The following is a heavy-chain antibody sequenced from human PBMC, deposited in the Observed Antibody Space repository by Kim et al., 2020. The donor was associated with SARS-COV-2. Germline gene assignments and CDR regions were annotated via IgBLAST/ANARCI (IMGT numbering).Heavy chain of an antibody. Sequence: YCPSFQGQVTISADKSISTAYLQWSSLKDSDTAMYYCARRLRGSSSRVDYWGQGTLVTVSS. CDR3: ARRLRGSSSRVDY. V-gene: IGHV5-51*01. D-gene: IGHD6-13*01. J-gene: IGHJ4*02.